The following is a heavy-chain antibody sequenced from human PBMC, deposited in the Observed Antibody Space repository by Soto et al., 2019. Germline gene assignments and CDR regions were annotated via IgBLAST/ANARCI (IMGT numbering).Heavy chain of an antibody. D-gene: IGHD2-15*01. Sequence: GGSLRLSCAASGFTFSSYAMSWVRQAPGKGLEWVSAISGSGGSTYYADSVKGRFTISRDNSKNTLYLQMNSLRAEDTAVYYCATDCSGGSCYGYWGQGTLVTVSS. V-gene: IGHV3-23*01. CDR3: ATDCSGGSCYGY. CDR1: GFTFSSYA. J-gene: IGHJ4*02. CDR2: ISGSGGST.